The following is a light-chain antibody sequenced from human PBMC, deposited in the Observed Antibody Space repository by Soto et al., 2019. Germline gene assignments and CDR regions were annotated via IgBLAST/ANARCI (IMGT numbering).Light chain of an antibody. CDR1: SSDVGGHNY. V-gene: IGLV2-11*01. CDR2: DVS. CDR3: CSYAGSRAL. J-gene: IGLJ2*01. Sequence: QSALTQPRSVSGSPGQSVSISCTGTSSDVGGHNYVSWYQQHPGKAPKVMIYDVSKRPSGVPDRFSGSKSGNTASLTISGLQAEDEADYYCCSYAGSRALFGGGTKVTVL.